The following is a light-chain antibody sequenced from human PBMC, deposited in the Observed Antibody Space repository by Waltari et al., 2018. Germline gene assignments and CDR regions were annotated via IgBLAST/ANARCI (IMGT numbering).Light chain of an antibody. CDR3: QQRSDWPHSIT. J-gene: IGKJ5*01. V-gene: IGKV3-11*01. CDR2: HAS. CDR1: QSVSSD. Sequence: EILLTQSPATLSLSPGERAPLSCRASQSVSSDLAWYQQKSGQAPRLRIFHASNRTTEIPARFSGSGSGTDFTLTISSLEPDDFAVYYCQQRSDWPHSITFGQGTRLEIK.